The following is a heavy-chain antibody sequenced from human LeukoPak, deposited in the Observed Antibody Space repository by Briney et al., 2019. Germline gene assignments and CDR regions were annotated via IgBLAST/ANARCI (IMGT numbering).Heavy chain of an antibody. CDR3: VRDLVFVWTPGDDFDF. V-gene: IGHV3-74*01. D-gene: IGHD3-16*01. Sequence: GGSLRLSCAASGFSFSAYWMHWVRHAPGKGLEWVSRINEDATTISYADSVKGRFIISRDNSKKSLYLQMNNLRAEDTAVYYCVRDLVFVWTPGDDFDFWGQGTLVTVSS. CDR1: GFSFSAYW. J-gene: IGHJ4*02. CDR2: INEDATTI.